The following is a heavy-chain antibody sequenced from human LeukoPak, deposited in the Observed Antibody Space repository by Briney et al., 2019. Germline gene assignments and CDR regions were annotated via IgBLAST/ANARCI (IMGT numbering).Heavy chain of an antibody. CDR2: ISSGSSYI. CDR1: GFTFSSYT. J-gene: IGHJ4*02. V-gene: IGHV3-21*01. D-gene: IGHD1-26*01. Sequence: GGSLRLSCAVSGFTFSSYTLNWVRQAPGKGLEWVSSISSGSSYIYYADSEKGRFTISRDNAKNSLFLQLNSLRAEDTAVYYCASGSSYYSFDFWGQGALVTVSS. CDR3: ASGSSYYSFDF.